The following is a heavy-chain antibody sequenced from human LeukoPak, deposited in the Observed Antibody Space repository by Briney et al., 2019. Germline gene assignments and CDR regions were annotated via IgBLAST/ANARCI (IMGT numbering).Heavy chain of an antibody. CDR1: GYTFTGYY. CDR3: ARQIGYSYGFDY. Sequence: ASVKVSCKASGYTFTGYYIHWVRQAPGQGLEWMGWINPNSGGTNYAQKFQGRVTMTRDASISTAYMELSRLRSDDTAVYYCARQIGYSYGFDYWGQGTLVTVSS. D-gene: IGHD5-18*01. CDR2: INPNSGGT. J-gene: IGHJ4*02. V-gene: IGHV1-2*02.